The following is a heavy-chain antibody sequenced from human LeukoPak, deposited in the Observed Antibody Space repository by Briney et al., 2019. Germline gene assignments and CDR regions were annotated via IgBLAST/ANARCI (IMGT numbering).Heavy chain of an antibody. CDR2: ISYSGST. Sequence: SETLSLTCTVSSDSISSSRFYGGWIRQPPGRGLEWIATISYSGSTYYNPSLRSRVTMSIDTSKNQFSLKLSSVTAADTAVYYCARRGSSWQAVFDYWGQGTLVTVSS. V-gene: IGHV4-39*01. D-gene: IGHD6-13*01. J-gene: IGHJ4*02. CDR3: ARRGSSWQAVFDY. CDR1: SDSISSSRFY.